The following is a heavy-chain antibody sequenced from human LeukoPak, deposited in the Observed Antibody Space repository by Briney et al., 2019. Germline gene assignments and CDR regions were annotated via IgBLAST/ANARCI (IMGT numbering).Heavy chain of an antibody. CDR2: IYYSGST. CDR1: GGSISSYY. D-gene: IGHD1-1*01. V-gene: IGHV4-59*01. CDR3: ARVQRPLDGADY. Sequence: KPSETLSLTCTVSGGSISSYYWSWIRQPPGKGLEWIGYIYYSGSTYYNPSLKGRVTISVDTSKNLFSPKLSSVTAADTAVYYCARVQRPLDGADYWGQGTLVTVSS. J-gene: IGHJ4*02.